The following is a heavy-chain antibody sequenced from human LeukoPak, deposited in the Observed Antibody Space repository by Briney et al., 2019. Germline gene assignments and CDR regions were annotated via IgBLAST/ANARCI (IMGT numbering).Heavy chain of an antibody. Sequence: PSETLSLTCTVSGGSIRSYYWNWIRQPPGKGLEWIGYIHYSGSTNYNSSLKSRVTISLDTSKSQFSLNLTSVTAADTAMYYCARGRFSSRWFPFDYWGQGTLVTVSS. CDR3: ARGRFSSRWFPFDY. J-gene: IGHJ4*02. D-gene: IGHD6-13*01. CDR2: IHYSGST. CDR1: GGSIRSYY. V-gene: IGHV4-59*01.